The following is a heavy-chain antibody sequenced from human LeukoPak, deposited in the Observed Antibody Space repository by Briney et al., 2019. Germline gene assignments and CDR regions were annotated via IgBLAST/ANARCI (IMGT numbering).Heavy chain of an antibody. J-gene: IGHJ4*02. D-gene: IGHD5-24*01. Sequence: GGSLRLSCAASGFTFDDYAMHWVRQAPGKGLEWVSGISWNSGSIGYADSVKGRFTISRDNAKNSLYLQMNSLRAEDTALYYFAKHISPGGMATDYGGQGTLVTASA. CDR1: GFTFDDYA. CDR2: ISWNSGSI. V-gene: IGHV3-9*01. CDR3: AKHISPGGMATDY.